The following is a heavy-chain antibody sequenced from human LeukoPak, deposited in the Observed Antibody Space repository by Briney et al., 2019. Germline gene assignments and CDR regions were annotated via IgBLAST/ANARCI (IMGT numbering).Heavy chain of an antibody. D-gene: IGHD3-10*01. Sequence: PSETLSLTCTVSGGSISSSSYYWGWIRQPPGKGLEWIGSIYYSGSTYYNPSLKSRVTISVDTSKNQFSLKLSSVTAADTAVYYCEYRSHVVRGALGQGTLSPSPQ. CDR1: GGSISSSSYY. CDR2: IYYSGST. V-gene: IGHV4-39*01. J-gene: IGHJ5*02. CDR3: EYRSHVVRGA.